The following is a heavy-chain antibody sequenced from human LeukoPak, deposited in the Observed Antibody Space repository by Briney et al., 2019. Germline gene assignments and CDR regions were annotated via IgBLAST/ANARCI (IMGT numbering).Heavy chain of an antibody. V-gene: IGHV4-39*01. CDR1: GGSISSSNYY. Sequence: SETLSLTCTVSGGSISSSNYYWGWVRQPPGKGLEWIGNIYYSGSTYYKPSRKTRVTISVDTSKNQFSLKLTSVTAADTAVYYCARHASVDGNWPRPLDYWGQGSLVTVSS. D-gene: IGHD6-19*01. CDR3: ARHASVDGNWPRPLDY. J-gene: IGHJ4*02. CDR2: IYYSGST.